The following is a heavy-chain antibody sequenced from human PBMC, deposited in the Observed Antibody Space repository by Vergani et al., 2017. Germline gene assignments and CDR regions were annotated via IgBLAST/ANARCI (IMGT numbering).Heavy chain of an antibody. J-gene: IGHJ5*02. D-gene: IGHD6-25*01. Sequence: QAQLQESGPGLVKPSETLSLTCYVFGVSATDYNCNWIRQAPGKGLEWIGSLSTTGGATHASHHPSLKCGVSISVDTSKSQFSLRLTSVTAADSATYYCAGDTHSGQRSDRWGQGLLVAVSS. CDR2: LSTTGGA. V-gene: IGHV4-59*02. CDR3: AGDTHSGQRSDR. CDR1: GVSATDYN.